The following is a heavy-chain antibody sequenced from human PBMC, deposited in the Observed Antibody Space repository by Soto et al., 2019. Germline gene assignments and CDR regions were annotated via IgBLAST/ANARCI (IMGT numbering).Heavy chain of an antibody. CDR2: IWYDGSIK. Sequence: GGSLRLSCAASGFTFGIYGMHWVRQAPGKGLEWVAVIWYDGSIKYHADSVKGRFTISRDNSKNTVYLQMNSLRDEDTAVYYCARATSGSFDALDMWGQGTMVTVSS. CDR3: ARATSGSFDALDM. V-gene: IGHV3-33*01. CDR1: GFTFGIYG. D-gene: IGHD1-26*01. J-gene: IGHJ3*02.